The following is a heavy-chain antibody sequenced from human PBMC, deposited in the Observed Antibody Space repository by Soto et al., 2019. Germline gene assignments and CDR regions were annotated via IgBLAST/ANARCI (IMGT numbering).Heavy chain of an antibody. V-gene: IGHV3-7*03. D-gene: IGHD6-19*01. Sequence: GGSLRLSCAASGFTLSSYLMSGVRQAPGKGLEWVANIKQDGSEKYYVDSVKGRFTMSRDNAKNSLYLQMNSLRAEDTAVYYCAKQVSPMAAGDYWGQGILVTVSS. J-gene: IGHJ4*02. CDR3: AKQVSPMAAGDY. CDR1: GFTLSSYL. CDR2: IKQDGSEK.